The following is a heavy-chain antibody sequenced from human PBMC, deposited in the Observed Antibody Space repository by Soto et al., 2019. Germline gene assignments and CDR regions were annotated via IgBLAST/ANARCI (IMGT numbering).Heavy chain of an antibody. D-gene: IGHD1-26*01. CDR1: GFTFSSYG. J-gene: IGHJ4*02. V-gene: IGHV3-33*01. CDR2: IWYDGSNK. Sequence: QVQLVESGGGVVQPGRSLRLSCAASGFTFSSYGMHWVRQAPGKGLGWVAVIWYDGSNKYYADSVKGRFTISRDNSKNTLYLQMNSLRAEDTAVYYCARDNGPYYYSCDYWGQGTLVTVSS. CDR3: ARDNGPYYYSCDY.